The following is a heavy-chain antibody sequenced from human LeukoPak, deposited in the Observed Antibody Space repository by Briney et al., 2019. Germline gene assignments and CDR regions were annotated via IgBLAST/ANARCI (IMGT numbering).Heavy chain of an antibody. Sequence: GGSLRLSCAASGFTFSNYDMHLVRQATGKGLEWVSAIGTAGDTYYSGSVKGRFTISRENAKNSLYLQMNSLKAGDTAVYYCARGGWFGELLRPFDYWGQGSLVTVSS. CDR3: ARGGWFGELLRPFDY. J-gene: IGHJ4*02. CDR1: GFTFSNYD. V-gene: IGHV3-13*01. D-gene: IGHD3-10*01. CDR2: IGTAGDT.